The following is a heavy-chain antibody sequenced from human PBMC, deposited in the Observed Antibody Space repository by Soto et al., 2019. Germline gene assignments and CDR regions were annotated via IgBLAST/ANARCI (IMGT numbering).Heavy chain of an antibody. CDR2: INPSGGST. CDR1: GYTFTSYY. V-gene: IGHV1-46*03. J-gene: IGHJ4*02. D-gene: IGHD6-13*01. Sequence: ASVKVSCKASGYTFTSYYMHWVRQAPGQELEWMGIINPSGGSTSYAQKFQGRVTMTRDTSTSKVYMELSSLRSEDTAVYYCARSNSIAAAATKPVTDYWGQGTLVTVSS. CDR3: ARSNSIAAAATKPVTDY.